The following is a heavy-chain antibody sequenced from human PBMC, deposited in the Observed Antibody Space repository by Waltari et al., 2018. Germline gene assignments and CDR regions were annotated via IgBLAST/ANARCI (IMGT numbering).Heavy chain of an antibody. D-gene: IGHD6-13*01. V-gene: IGHV3-21*01. CDR3: ARVGYSSSWYGGYYYYYMDV. CDR1: GFTFSSYS. CDR2: ISSSSSYI. J-gene: IGHJ6*03. Sequence: EVQLVESGGGLVKPGGSLRLSCAASGFTFSSYSMNWVRQAPGKGLEWVSSISSSSSYIYYAESVKGRFTISRDNAKNSLYLQMNSLRAEDTAVYYCARVGYSSSWYGGYYYYYMDVWGKGTTVTVSS.